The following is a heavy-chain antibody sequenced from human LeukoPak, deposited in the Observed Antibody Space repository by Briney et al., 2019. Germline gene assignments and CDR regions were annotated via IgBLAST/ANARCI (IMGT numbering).Heavy chain of an antibody. D-gene: IGHD4-23*01. Sequence: GASVKVSCKASGYTFTSYGISWVRQAPGQGLEWMGWISAYNGNTNYAQKLQGRVTMTTDTPTSTAYMELRSLRSDDTTVYYCARSVVTPYYFDYWGQGALVTVSS. V-gene: IGHV1-18*01. J-gene: IGHJ4*02. CDR2: ISAYNGNT. CDR3: ARSVVTPYYFDY. CDR1: GYTFTSYG.